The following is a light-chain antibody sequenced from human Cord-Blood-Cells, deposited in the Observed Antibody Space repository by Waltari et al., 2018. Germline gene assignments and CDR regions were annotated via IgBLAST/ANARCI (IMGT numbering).Light chain of an antibody. CDR1: QSISSY. CDR2: AAS. Sequence: IQMTQSPSSLSASVGDRVTITCRASQSISSYLNWYQQKPGKAPKLLIYAASSLQSGVPSRFSGSGSGTDFTLTINSLQPEDFATYYCQQSYSTPPDTFGQGTKLEIK. V-gene: IGKV1-39*01. CDR3: QQSYSTPPDT. J-gene: IGKJ2*01.